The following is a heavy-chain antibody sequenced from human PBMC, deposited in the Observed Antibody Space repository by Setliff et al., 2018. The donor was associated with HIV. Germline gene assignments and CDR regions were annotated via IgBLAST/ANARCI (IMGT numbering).Heavy chain of an antibody. CDR2: VYYSGST. J-gene: IGHJ6*03. CDR1: GGSISSHY. Sequence: SETLSLTCTVSGGSISSHYWSWIRQPPGKGLEWIGYVYYSGSTSYSPSLRGRVTMSVDPSKNQFSLKLNSVTAADTAIYYCARGNYDTSDYYTNFYYYYMDVWGKGTAVTVS. V-gene: IGHV4-59*11. CDR3: ARGNYDTSDYYTNFYYYYMDV. D-gene: IGHD3-22*01.